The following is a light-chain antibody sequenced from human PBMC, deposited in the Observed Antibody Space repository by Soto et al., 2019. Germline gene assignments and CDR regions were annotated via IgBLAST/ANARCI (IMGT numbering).Light chain of an antibody. CDR2: ENI. V-gene: IGLV1-40*01. CDR3: QSYDSSLSGYV. CDR1: RSNIGTGYD. J-gene: IGLJ1*01. Sequence: QAVVTQPPSVSGAPGQRVTISCTGSRSNIGTGYDVHWYQQLPGTAPKLLIYENINRPSGVPDRFSGSKSGTSASLAITGLQAEDEADYYCQSYDSSLSGYVFGTGTKLTVL.